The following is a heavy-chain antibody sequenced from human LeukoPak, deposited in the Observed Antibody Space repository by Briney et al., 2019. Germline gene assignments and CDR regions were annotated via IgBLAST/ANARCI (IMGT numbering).Heavy chain of an antibody. D-gene: IGHD4-17*01. CDR2: ISGSGGST. CDR1: GFTFSSHA. J-gene: IGHJ4*02. CDR3: AKKVLTVTTWYFDY. V-gene: IGHV3-23*01. Sequence: GGSLRLSCAASGFTFSSHAMSWVRQAPGKGLEWVSGISGSGGSTYYADSVKGRFTISRDNSKNILYLQMNSLRAEDTAVYYCAKKVLTVTTWYFDYWGQGTLVTVSS.